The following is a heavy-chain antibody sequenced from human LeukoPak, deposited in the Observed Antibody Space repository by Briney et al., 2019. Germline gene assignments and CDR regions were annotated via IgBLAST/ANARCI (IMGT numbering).Heavy chain of an antibody. D-gene: IGHD2-2*01. J-gene: IGHJ5*02. V-gene: IGHV1-18*01. CDR3: ARDGKIYCSSTSCYEVWFDP. CDR1: GYTFTSYG. CDR2: ISAYNGNT. Sequence: ASVKVSCKASGYTFTSYGISRVRQAPGQGLEWMGWISAYNGNTNYAQKLQGRVTMTTDTSTSTAYMELRSLRSDDTAVYYCARDGKIYCSSTSCYEVWFDPWGQGTLVTVSS.